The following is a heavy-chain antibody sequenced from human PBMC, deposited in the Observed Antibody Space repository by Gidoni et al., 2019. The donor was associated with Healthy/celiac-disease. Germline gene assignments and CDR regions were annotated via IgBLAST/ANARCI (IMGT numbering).Heavy chain of an antibody. Sequence: QVQLQQWGAGLLKPSETLSLTCAVYGGSFRGYYWSWIRQPPGKGLEWIGEINHSGSTNYNPSLKSRVTISVDTSKNQFSLKLSSVTAADTAVYYCARRKGGMTFGGVIVLPFDYWGQGTLVTVSS. CDR3: ARRKGGMTFGGVIVLPFDY. D-gene: IGHD3-16*02. CDR2: INHSGST. J-gene: IGHJ4*02. V-gene: IGHV4-34*01. CDR1: GGSFRGYY.